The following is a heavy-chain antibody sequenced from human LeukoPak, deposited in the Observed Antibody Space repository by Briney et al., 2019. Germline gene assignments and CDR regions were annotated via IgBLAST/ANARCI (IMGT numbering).Heavy chain of an antibody. D-gene: IGHD6-13*01. CDR2: MYYSVST. CDR1: VGSIISSSYY. CDR3: ASPPPGYSSSWAFDY. Sequence: SETLSLTCTVSVGSIISSSYYWGWIRQHPGKGLEWIGSMYYSVSTYYNPSLKSRVPISVDTSKNQFSLKLSSVTPPDTAVYYCASPPPGYSSSWAFDYWGQGTLVTVSS. V-gene: IGHV4-39*01. J-gene: IGHJ4*02.